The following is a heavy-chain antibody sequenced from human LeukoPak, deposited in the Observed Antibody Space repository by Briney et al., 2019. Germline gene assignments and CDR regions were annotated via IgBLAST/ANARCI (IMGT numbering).Heavy chain of an antibody. CDR2: LGSDGAI. D-gene: IGHD3-10*01. Sequence: GGSLRLSCAASAFRFSDYNVNWVRQAPGKGLEWVSYLGSDGAIYYADSVKGRFTISRDNVKNSLYLQMNSLRAEDTAVYYCARDRYHLHRLSITMVRGSARGAFDIWGQGTMVTVSS. CDR1: AFRFSDYN. CDR3: ARDRYHLHRLSITMVRGSARGAFDI. V-gene: IGHV3-69-1*01. J-gene: IGHJ3*02.